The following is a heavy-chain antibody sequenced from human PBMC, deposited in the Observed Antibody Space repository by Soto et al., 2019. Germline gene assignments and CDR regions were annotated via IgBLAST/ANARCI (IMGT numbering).Heavy chain of an antibody. CDR2: ISSNGVST. CDR3: VKDRFVNY. D-gene: IGHD3-3*01. J-gene: IGHJ4*02. CDR1: GLSFNDYA. Sequence: GGSLRLSCSASGLSFNDYAMHWVRQAAGKGLKYVSSISSNGVSTYYADSVKGRFTISRDNSKNTLYLQMNSLRVEDTAVYYCVKDRFVNYWGQGALVTV. V-gene: IGHV3-64D*06.